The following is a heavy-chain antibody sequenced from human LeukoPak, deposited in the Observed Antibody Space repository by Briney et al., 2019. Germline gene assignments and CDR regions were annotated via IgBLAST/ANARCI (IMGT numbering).Heavy chain of an antibody. CDR3: ATLLVDTESFDS. V-gene: IGHV4-31*03. D-gene: IGHD3/OR15-3a*01. CDR1: AGSISSGGHY. CDR2: IYYSGST. J-gene: IGHJ4*02. Sequence: SQTLSLTCTVSAGSISSGGHYWNWIRQHPGKGLEWIGYIYYSGSTYYNPSLKSRLTISVDTSKNQFSLKLSSVTAADTAVYYCATLLVDTESFDSWGQGTLVTVSS.